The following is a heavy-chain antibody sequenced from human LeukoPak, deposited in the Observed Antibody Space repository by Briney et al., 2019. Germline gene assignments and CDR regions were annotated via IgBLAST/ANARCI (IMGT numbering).Heavy chain of an antibody. V-gene: IGHV3-74*01. CDR1: GFSISSYW. CDR2: IRSDGTST. D-gene: IGHD1-7*01. Sequence: PGGSRRLSCEASGFSISSYWMHWVRQAPGEGPIWVSLIRSDGTSTSYADSVKGRFTISRDNAKNTVYLQMNSLRAEDTAVYYCARDLGSGTPLDCRGQGTLVTVSS. J-gene: IGHJ4*02. CDR3: ARDLGSGTPLDC.